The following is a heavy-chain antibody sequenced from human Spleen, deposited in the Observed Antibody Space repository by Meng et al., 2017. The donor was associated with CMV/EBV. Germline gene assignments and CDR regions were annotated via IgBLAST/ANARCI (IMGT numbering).Heavy chain of an antibody. J-gene: IGHJ6*02. CDR2: ITTSSYI. Sequence: GGSLRLSCAASGFIFSTYDMNWVRQAPGKGLEWVASITTSSYIYYADSVKGRFTISRDNAKNSLYLQMNSLRAEDTAVYYCARDKTPGYGMDVWGQGTTVTVSS. V-gene: IGHV3-21*01. CDR3: ARDKTPGYGMDV. D-gene: IGHD2-15*01. CDR1: GFIFSTYD.